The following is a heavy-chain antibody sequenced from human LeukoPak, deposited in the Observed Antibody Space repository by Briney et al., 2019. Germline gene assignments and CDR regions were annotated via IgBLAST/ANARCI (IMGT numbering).Heavy chain of an antibody. CDR3: ARDRYTWHDRDWFDS. D-gene: IGHD1-20*01. CDR2: IFASGET. CDR1: GDSISTSY. J-gene: IGHJ5*01. V-gene: IGHV4-4*07. Sequence: SETLSLTCTVSGDSISTSYWSWIRQPAGKRMEWIGRIFASGETNYNPSLESRVIMSRDTSNNQFFLRLTSVTAADTAVYYCARDRYTWHDRDWFDSWGQGTLSPSPQ.